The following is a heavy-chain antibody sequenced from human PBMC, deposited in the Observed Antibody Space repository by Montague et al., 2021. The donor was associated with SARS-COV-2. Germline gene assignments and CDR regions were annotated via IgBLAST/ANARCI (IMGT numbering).Heavy chain of an antibody. CDR1: GDSITNTRYF. D-gene: IGHD1-7*01. CDR3: AVELNYFFDY. J-gene: IGHJ4*02. CDR2: IYHNGKT. V-gene: IGHV4-39*01. Sequence: SQSLSLIYNVSGDSITNTRYFWGWIRQPPGKALEWIGSIYHNGKTYYNPSLERRALLSIDTSKNQFSLRLSSVIASDTAVYYCAVELNYFFDYWGQGFLVSVPS.